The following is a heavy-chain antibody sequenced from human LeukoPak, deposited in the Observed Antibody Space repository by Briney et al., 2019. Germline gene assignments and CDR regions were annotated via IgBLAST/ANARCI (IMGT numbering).Heavy chain of an antibody. CDR3: AADPSYSSGYRYYFDY. D-gene: IGHD3-22*01. J-gene: IGHJ4*02. CDR2: FVVGSGNT. CDR1: GFTFISTA. Sequence: GASVKVSCKTSGFTFISTAVQWVRQARGQRLEWIGWFVVGSGNTNYAQKFQERVTITRDMSTSTAYMELSSLRSEDTAVYYCAADPSYSSGYRYYFDYWGQGTLVTVSS. V-gene: IGHV1-58*01.